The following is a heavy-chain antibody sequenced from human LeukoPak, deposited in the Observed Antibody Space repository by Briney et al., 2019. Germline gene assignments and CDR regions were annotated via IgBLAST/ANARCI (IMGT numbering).Heavy chain of an antibody. V-gene: IGHV3-7*04. J-gene: IGHJ3*02. D-gene: IGHD5-12*01. CDR1: GFTFSTYW. Sequence: GGSLRLSCAASGFTFSTYWMTWVRQAPGKGLEWVANVKQDGSEKYYVDSVKGRFTISRDNTKNSLYLQMDSLRAEDTAVYFCARVRLVTTQYDAFAMWGQGTMVTVSP. CDR3: ARVRLVTTQYDAFAM. CDR2: VKQDGSEK.